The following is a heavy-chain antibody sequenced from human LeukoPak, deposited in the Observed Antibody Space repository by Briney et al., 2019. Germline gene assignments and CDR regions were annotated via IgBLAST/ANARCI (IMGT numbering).Heavy chain of an antibody. CDR2: IYYSGST. D-gene: IGHD6-19*01. Sequence: SETLSLTCTVSGGSISSYYWSWIRQPPGKGLEWIGDIYYSGSTNYNPSLKSRVTISVDTSKNQFSLKLSSVTAADTAVYYCARDRSSWGYYFDYWGQGTLVTVSS. CDR3: ARDRSSWGYYFDY. CDR1: GGSISSYY. J-gene: IGHJ4*02. V-gene: IGHV4-59*01.